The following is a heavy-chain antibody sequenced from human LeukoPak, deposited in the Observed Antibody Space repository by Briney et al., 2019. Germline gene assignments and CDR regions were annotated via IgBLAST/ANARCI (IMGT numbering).Heavy chain of an antibody. CDR3: ARLSKGRYFDYIFDY. CDR2: TYYTGST. V-gene: IGHV4-39*01. Sequence: PSETLSLTCTVSGGSVSSSLNYWGWIRQPPGKGLEWIGNTYYTGSTHSNPTLKSRVTMSVDTSKNQFSLKLNSVTAADTAVYYCARLSKGRYFDYIFDYWGQGTLLTVSS. CDR1: GGSVSSSLNY. J-gene: IGHJ4*02. D-gene: IGHD3-9*01.